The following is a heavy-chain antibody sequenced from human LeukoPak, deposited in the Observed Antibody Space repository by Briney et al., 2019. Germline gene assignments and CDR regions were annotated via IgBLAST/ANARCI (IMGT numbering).Heavy chain of an antibody. CDR2: IRYDGNNE. J-gene: IGHJ4*02. V-gene: IGHV3-30*02. CDR3: ARVAEAAAFDS. Sequence: GGSLRLSCAASGFTFSNYGMHWVRQAPGKGLEWVAFIRYDGNNEYYADSMRGRFTISRDNAKNSLYLQMNSLKPEDTAVYYCARVAEAAAFDSWGQRTLVTVSS. D-gene: IGHD6-13*01. CDR1: GFTFSNYG.